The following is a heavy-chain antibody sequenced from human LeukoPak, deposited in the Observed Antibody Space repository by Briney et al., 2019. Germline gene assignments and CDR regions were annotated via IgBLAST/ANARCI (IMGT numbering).Heavy chain of an antibody. V-gene: IGHV3-66*03. CDR3: ANLVIASGQGVDY. D-gene: IGHD6-19*01. CDR2: IYSDNT. CDR1: GFTVSSNS. Sequence: GGSLRLSCTVSGFTVSSNSMSWVRQAPGKGLEWVSFIYSDNTHYSDSVKGRFTISRDNSKNTLYLQMNSLRDEDTAMYYCANLVIASGQGVDYWGQGTPVTVSS. J-gene: IGHJ4*02.